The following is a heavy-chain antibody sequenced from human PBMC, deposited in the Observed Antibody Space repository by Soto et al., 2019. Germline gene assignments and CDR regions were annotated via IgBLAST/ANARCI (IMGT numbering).Heavy chain of an antibody. J-gene: IGHJ6*02. CDR3: ARNLNYDHYYYAMDI. Sequence: PGESLKISCKGSGYKFTSYWIGWVRQMPGKGLEWMGIIYPGDSDTRYSPSFQGHVTISADKSISTAYLQWSSLRASDTAIYYCARNLNYDHYYYAMDIWGQGTTVTVSS. CDR2: IYPGDSDT. V-gene: IGHV5-51*01. D-gene: IGHD3-3*01. CDR1: GYKFTSYW.